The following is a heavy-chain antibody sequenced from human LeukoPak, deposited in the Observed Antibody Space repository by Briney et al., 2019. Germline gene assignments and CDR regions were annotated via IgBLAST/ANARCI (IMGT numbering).Heavy chain of an antibody. CDR1: GFTFSSYA. CDR3: AIPDSRSSAY. CDR2: ISGSGDGT. V-gene: IGHV3-23*01. D-gene: IGHD6-6*01. J-gene: IGHJ4*02. Sequence: GGSLRLSCAASGFTFSSYAMTWVRQAPGKGLECVSAISGSGDGTYYADSLKGRFTISRDNSNNTLYLQMNSLRAEDTAVYYCAIPDSRSSAYWGQGTLVTVSS.